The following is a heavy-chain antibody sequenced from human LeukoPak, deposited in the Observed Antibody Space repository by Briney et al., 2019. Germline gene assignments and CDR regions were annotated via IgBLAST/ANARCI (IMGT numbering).Heavy chain of an antibody. J-gene: IGHJ4*02. V-gene: IGHV4-61*02. Sequence: NPSETLSLTCTVSGGSISSGSYYWRWIRQPAGKGLEWIGRIYTNGSTNYNPSLKSRVTISVDTSKNQFSLKLSSVTAADTAAYYCARGGGSYEDYFDYWGQGTLVTVSS. CDR3: ARGGGSYEDYFDY. CDR2: IYTNGST. CDR1: GGSISSGSYY. D-gene: IGHD1-26*01.